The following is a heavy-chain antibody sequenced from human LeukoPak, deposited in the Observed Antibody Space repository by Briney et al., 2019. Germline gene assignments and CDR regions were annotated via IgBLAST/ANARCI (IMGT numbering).Heavy chain of an antibody. CDR2: IRYYGSNK. CDR1: GFTFSSYG. Sequence: GGSLRLSCAASGFTFSSYGMHWVRQAPGKGLEWVAFIRYYGSNKYYADSVKGRFTISRDNSKNTLYLQMNSLRAEDTAVYYCAKPGERLYQLLWFDYWGQGTLVTVSS. V-gene: IGHV3-30*02. CDR3: AKPGERLYQLLWFDY. D-gene: IGHD2-2*01. J-gene: IGHJ4*02.